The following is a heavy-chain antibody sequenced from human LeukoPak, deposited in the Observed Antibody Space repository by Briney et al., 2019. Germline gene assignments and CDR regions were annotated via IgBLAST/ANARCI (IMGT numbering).Heavy chain of an antibody. CDR3: ARLSQTPDYYSNGGYYQLGF. CDR2: MNPNTGRT. V-gene: IGHV1-8*01. D-gene: IGHD3-22*01. Sequence: ASVKVSCKASRYTFTSYDINWVREAAGQGLEWMGWMNPNTGRTGFAQKFPGRLTTTRDTSISTAYLELSSLRSEDTAIYYCARLSQTPDYYSNGGYYQLGFWGQGTPVTVSS. J-gene: IGHJ4*02. CDR1: RYTFTSYD.